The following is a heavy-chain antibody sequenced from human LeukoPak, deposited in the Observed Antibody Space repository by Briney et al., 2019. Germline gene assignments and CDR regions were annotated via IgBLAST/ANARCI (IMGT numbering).Heavy chain of an antibody. CDR2: ISSSSSTI. CDR1: GFTFSSNS. J-gene: IGHJ4*02. V-gene: IGHV3-48*01. D-gene: IGHD6-19*01. CDR3: ARGGQWLVKDY. Sequence: GGSLRLSCAAPGFTFSSNSMNWVRQAPGTGLEWVSYISSSSSTIYYADSVKGRFTISRDNAKNSLYLQMNSLRAEDTAVYYCARGGQWLVKDYWGQGTLVTVSS.